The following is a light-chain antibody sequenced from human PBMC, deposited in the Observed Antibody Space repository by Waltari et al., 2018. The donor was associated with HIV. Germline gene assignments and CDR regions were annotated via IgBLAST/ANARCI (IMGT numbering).Light chain of an antibody. CDR3: QQRSNWPIT. CDR2: AAS. V-gene: IGKV3-11*01. CDR1: QSVSNY. J-gene: IGKJ5*01. Sequence: EIVLTQSPATLSLSPAERATLSCRASQSVSNYLAWYQQKPGQAPRLLIYAASSRATGIPARFSGSGSGTDFTLTISSLEPGDFAVYYCQQRSNWPITFGQGTLLEIK.